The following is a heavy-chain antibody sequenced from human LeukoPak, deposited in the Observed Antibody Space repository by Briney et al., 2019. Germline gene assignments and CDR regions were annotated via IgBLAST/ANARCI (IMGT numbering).Heavy chain of an antibody. D-gene: IGHD6-19*01. V-gene: IGHV3-30*18. CDR1: GFTFSSYG. Sequence: GGSLRLSCAASGFTFSSYGMHWVRQAPGKGLEWVAVISYDGSNKYYADSVKGRFTISRDNSKNPLYLQMNSLRAEDTAVYYCAKDKYSSGWFTPSFDYWGQGTLVTVSS. CDR2: ISYDGSNK. CDR3: AKDKYSSGWFTPSFDY. J-gene: IGHJ4*02.